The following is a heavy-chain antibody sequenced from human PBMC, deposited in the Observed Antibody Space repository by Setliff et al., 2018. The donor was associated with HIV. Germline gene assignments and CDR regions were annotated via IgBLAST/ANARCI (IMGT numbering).Heavy chain of an antibody. J-gene: IGHJ6*03. CDR1: GFIFSDYG. D-gene: IGHD3-10*01. V-gene: IGHV3-33*01. CDR3: ARDDHGALMGVIIRYYYMDV. Sequence: GGSLRLSCAAAGFIFSDYGIHWVRQAPGKGLEWVAVIYNDGVNRYFGDFVEGRFTISRDNSRNTVNLQMNSLRAEDTAVYYCARDDHGALMGVIIRYYYMDVWGKGTTVTVSS. CDR2: IYNDGVNR.